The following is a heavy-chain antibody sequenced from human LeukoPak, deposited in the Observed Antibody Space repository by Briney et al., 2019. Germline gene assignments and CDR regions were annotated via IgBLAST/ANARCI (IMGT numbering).Heavy chain of an antibody. Sequence: GESLKISCEHFGYDFSTYWIGWVRQMPGKGLDWMGVIYPADSDTRYSPSFQGQVTISADKSISTTYLQWSSLKASDSAIYCARSGVSGYSLSGAFDVWGQGTMVTVSS. CDR3: ARSGVSGYSLSGAFDV. D-gene: IGHD3-22*01. CDR2: IYPADSDT. V-gene: IGHV5-51*01. J-gene: IGHJ3*01. CDR1: GYDFSTYW.